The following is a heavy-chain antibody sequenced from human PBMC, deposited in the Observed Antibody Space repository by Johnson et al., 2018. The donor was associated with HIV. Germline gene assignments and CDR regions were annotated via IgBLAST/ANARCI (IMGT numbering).Heavy chain of an antibody. V-gene: IGHV3-30-3*01. CDR3: ARVRISYSSSSHAFDI. J-gene: IGHJ3*02. CDR2: ISYDGSNK. Sequence: QVQLVESGGGVVQPGRSLRLSCAASGFTFSSYSMHWVRQAPGKGLEWVAVISYDGSNKYYADSVKGRFTISRDNSKNTLYLQMSSRRVEDTAVYCCARVRISYSSSSHAFDIWGQGTMVTVSS. CDR1: GFTFSSYS. D-gene: IGHD6-6*01.